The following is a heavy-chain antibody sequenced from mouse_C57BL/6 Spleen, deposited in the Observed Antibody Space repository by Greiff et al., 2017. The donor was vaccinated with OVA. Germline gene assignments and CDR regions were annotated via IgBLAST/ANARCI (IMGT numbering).Heavy chain of an antibody. CDR3: TREGGHYYGSSRAWFAY. CDR1: GYTFTDYE. D-gene: IGHD1-1*01. J-gene: IGHJ3*01. Sequence: VQLQESGAELVRPGASVTLSCKASGYTFTDYEMHWVKQTPVHGLEWIGAIDPETGGTAYNQKFKGKAILTADKSSSTAYMELRSLTSEDSAVYYCTREGGHYYGSSRAWFAYWSQGTLVTVSA. CDR2: IDPETGGT. V-gene: IGHV1-15*01.